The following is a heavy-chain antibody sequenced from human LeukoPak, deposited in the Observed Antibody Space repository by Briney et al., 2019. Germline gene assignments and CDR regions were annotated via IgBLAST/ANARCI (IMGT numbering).Heavy chain of an antibody. D-gene: IGHD2-15*01. V-gene: IGHV3-21*01. Sequence: GGSLRLSCAASGFTFSSYAMNWVRQAPGKGLEWVSSISSSSGYIYYADSLRGRFTISRDSAKNSLFLQMNSLRAEDTAVYYCARTSSLTPTPSFDYWGQGTLVTVSS. CDR1: GFTFSSYA. CDR3: ARTSSLTPTPSFDY. J-gene: IGHJ4*02. CDR2: ISSSSGYI.